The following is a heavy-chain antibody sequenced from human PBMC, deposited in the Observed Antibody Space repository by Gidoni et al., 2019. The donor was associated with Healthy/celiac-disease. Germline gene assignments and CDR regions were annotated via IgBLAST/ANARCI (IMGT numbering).Heavy chain of an antibody. CDR2: IWYDGSNK. V-gene: IGHV3-33*01. CDR3: ARDGRVVAAFFFDY. Sequence: QVQLVESGGGVVQPGRSLSLSCAASGFTFSSYGMHWVRQAPGKGLEWVAVIWYDGSNKYYADSVKGRFTISRDNSKNTLYLQMNSLRAEDTAVYYCARDGRVVAAFFFDYWGQGTLVTVSS. CDR1: GFTFSSYG. J-gene: IGHJ4*02. D-gene: IGHD2-15*01.